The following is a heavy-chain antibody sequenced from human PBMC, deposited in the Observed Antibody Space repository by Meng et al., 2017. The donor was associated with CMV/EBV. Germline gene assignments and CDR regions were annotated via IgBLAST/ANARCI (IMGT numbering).Heavy chain of an antibody. V-gene: IGHV1-2*02. CDR2: INPNSGGT. CDR1: GYTFTGYY. D-gene: IGHD3-22*01. J-gene: IGHJ4*02. CDR3: ARVIGYPDPSYFDY. Sequence: ASVKVSCKASGYTFTGYYMHRVRQAPGQGLEWMGWINPNSGGTNYAQKFQGRVTMTRDTSISTAYMELSRLRSDDTAVYYCARVIGYPDPSYFDYWGQGTLVTVSS.